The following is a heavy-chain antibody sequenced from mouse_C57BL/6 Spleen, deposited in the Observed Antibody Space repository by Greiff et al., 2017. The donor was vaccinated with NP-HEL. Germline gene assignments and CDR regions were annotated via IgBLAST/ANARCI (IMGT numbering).Heavy chain of an antibody. CDR3: ARVYGNGYFDV. CDR1: GYSITSGYY. Sequence: DVQLQESGPGLVKPSQSLSLTCSVTGYSITSGYYWNWIRQFPGNKLEWMGYISYDGSNNYNPSLKNRISITRDTSKNQFFLKLNSVTTEDTATYYCARVYGNGYFDVWGTGTTVTVSS. CDR2: ISYDGSN. V-gene: IGHV3-6*01. D-gene: IGHD2-1*01. J-gene: IGHJ1*03.